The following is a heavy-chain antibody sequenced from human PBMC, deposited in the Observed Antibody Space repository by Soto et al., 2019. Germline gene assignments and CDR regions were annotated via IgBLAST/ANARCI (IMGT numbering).Heavy chain of an antibody. V-gene: IGHV3-21*01. J-gene: IGHJ4*01. CDR3: ASSDYGSGSYIDY. D-gene: IGHD3-10*01. Sequence: GGSLRLSCAASEFTFSNYSMNWVRQAPGQGLEWVSFISSSSTYIDYADSVKGRFTISRDNAKNSLYLQMNSLRAEDTAVYYCASSDYGSGSYIDYWGHGTLVTVSS. CDR1: EFTFSNYS. CDR2: ISSSSTYI.